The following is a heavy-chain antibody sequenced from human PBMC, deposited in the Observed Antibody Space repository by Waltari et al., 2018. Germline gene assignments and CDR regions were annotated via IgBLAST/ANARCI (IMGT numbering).Heavy chain of an antibody. CDR1: GYSISSGYY. J-gene: IGHJ3*02. CDR2: IYHSGST. Sequence: QVQLQESGPGLVKPSETLSLTCAVSGYSISSGYYWGWIRQPPGKGLEWIGSIYHSGSTYYNPSLKSRVTISVDTSKNQFSLKLSSVTAADTAVYYCASPFAHDYGDGGAFDIWGQGTMVTVSS. CDR3: ASPFAHDYGDGGAFDI. V-gene: IGHV4-38-2*01. D-gene: IGHD4-17*01.